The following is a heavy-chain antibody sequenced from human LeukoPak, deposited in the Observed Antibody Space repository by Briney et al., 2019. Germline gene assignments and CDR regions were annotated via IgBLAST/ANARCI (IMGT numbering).Heavy chain of an antibody. Sequence: GESLKISCKSSGYNFTSYWIGWVRQMPGKGLEWMGIIYPGDSDTRYSPSFQGQVTISADKSISTAYLQWSSLKASDTAMYYCARQWLLLENWFDPWGQGTLVTVSS. CDR1: GYNFTSYW. CDR2: IYPGDSDT. V-gene: IGHV5-51*01. CDR3: ARQWLLLENWFDP. J-gene: IGHJ5*02. D-gene: IGHD3-22*01.